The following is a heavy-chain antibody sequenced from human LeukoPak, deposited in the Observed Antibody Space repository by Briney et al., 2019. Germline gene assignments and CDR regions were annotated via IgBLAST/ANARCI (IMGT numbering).Heavy chain of an antibody. V-gene: IGHV3-7*01. CDR2: INRDGSKK. J-gene: IGHJ4*02. CDR3: VREIFGLDY. D-gene: IGHD3-10*01. CDR1: GFTFSSYW. Sequence: GGSLRLSCAASGFTFSSYWMNWVRQAPGKGLEWVANINRDGSKKYYVDSVKGLFTISRDNAKNSLYLQMNSLRAEDAAVYYCVREIFGLDYWGQGTLVTVSS.